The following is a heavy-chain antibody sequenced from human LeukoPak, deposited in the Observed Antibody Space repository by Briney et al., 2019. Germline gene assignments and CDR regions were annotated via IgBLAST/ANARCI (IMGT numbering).Heavy chain of an antibody. CDR1: GYTSSTYW. D-gene: IGHD3-10*01. CDR2: IYPGDSDT. Sequence: RGESLKISCKGSGYTSSTYWIGWVRQMPGKGLEWMGIIYPGDSDTRYTPSFQGQVTISVDKSISTAYLHWSSLKASDTAMYYCARHSSIYGSGSGGFDPWGQGTLVTVSS. V-gene: IGHV5-51*01. CDR3: ARHSSIYGSGSGGFDP. J-gene: IGHJ5*02.